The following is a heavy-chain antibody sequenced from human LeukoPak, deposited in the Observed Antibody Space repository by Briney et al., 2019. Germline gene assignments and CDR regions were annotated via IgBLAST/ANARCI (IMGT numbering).Heavy chain of an antibody. CDR2: IIPIFGTA. D-gene: IGHD2-2*01. J-gene: IGHJ5*02. CDR1: GGTFSSYA. Sequence: GASVKVSCKASGGTFSSYAISWVRQAPGQGLEWMGGIIPIFGTANYAQKYQGRVTITTDESTSTAYMELSSLRSEDTAVYYCARDLGVPAAKVSNWFDPWGQGTLVTVSS. CDR3: ARDLGVPAAKVSNWFDP. V-gene: IGHV1-69*05.